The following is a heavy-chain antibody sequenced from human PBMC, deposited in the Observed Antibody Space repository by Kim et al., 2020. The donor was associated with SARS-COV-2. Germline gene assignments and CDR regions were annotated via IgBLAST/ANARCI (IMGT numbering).Heavy chain of an antibody. Sequence: GGSLRLSCAASGFTFSSYSMTWVRQAPGKGLEWVANIKKDGNQKYYADSVKGRFTISRDNAKNTLYLQMNSLRAEDTAVYYCASDGVLNSSVKDAFDIWGQGTMVTVSS. D-gene: IGHD6-19*01. CDR2: IKKDGNQK. J-gene: IGHJ3*02. CDR1: GFTFSSYS. CDR3: ASDGVLNSSVKDAFDI. V-gene: IGHV3-7*01.